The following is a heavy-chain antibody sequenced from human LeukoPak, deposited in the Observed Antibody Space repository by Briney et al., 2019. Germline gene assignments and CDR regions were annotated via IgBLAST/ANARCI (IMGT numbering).Heavy chain of an antibody. CDR2: ISYDGSNK. CDR3: ARSSGGYNLPGLYYFDY. Sequence: PGGSLRLSCAASGFTFSSYGMHWVRQAPGKGLEWVAVISYDGSNKYYADSVKGRFTISRDNSKNTLYLQMNSLRAEDSAVYYCARSSGGYNLPGLYYFDYWGQGTLVTVSS. V-gene: IGHV3-30*19. J-gene: IGHJ4*02. D-gene: IGHD5-24*01. CDR1: GFTFSSYG.